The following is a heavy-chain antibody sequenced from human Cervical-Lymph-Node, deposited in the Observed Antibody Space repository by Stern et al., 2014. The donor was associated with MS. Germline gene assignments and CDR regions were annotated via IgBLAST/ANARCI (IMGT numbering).Heavy chain of an antibody. CDR1: GGSISSGDYY. CDR2: IHHSGST. V-gene: IGHV4-31*03. D-gene: IGHD1-26*01. J-gene: IGHJ6*02. CDR3: ARASGTYAVYYYNYGMDV. Sequence: QVQLQESGPGLVKPSQTLSLTCTVSGGSISSGDYYWSWIRQHPGKGLEWIGYIHHSGSTYYSSSHKSRLTISVVKSKIQFSLRLNSMTAADTTVYYCARASGTYAVYYYNYGMDVWGQGTTVTVSS.